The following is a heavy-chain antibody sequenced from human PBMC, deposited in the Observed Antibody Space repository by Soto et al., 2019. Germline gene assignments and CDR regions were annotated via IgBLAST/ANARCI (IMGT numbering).Heavy chain of an antibody. CDR2: ISAYNGNT. CDR3: ARNPAPYDSSAIGGY. J-gene: IGHJ4*02. Sequence: QVQLVQSGAEVKKPGASVKVSCKASGYTFTSYGISWVRQAPGQGLEWMGWISAYNGNTNYAQKLQGRVTMTTDTSPSTAYMELRSLRSDDTAVYYCARNPAPYDSSAIGGYWGQGTLVTVSS. D-gene: IGHD3-22*01. V-gene: IGHV1-18*04. CDR1: GYTFTSYG.